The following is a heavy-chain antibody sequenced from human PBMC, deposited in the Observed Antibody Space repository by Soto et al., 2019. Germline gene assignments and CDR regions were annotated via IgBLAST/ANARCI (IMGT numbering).Heavy chain of an antibody. J-gene: IGHJ3*02. V-gene: IGHV3-30-3*01. CDR1: GFTFSSYA. CDR2: ISYDGSNK. D-gene: IGHD1-26*01. CDR3: ARVIDPTGIVGALGAFDI. Sequence: GGSLRLSCAASGFTFSSYAMHWVRQAPGKGLEWVAVISYDGSNKYYADSVKGRFTISRDNSKNTLYLQMNSLRAEDTAVYYCARVIDPTGIVGALGAFDIWGQGTMVTVSS.